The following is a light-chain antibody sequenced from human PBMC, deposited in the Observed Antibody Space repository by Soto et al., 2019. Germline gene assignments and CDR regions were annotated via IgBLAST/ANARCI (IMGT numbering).Light chain of an antibody. Sequence: IVLMQSPGTLSLSPGERATLSCRASQSVSNNFLAWYQQKPGQAPRLLNDGASSRATGTPDRFSGSGSGTDFTLTISRLEPEDFAVYYCQQYGTSPPLTFGGGTKVEIK. CDR3: QQYGTSPPLT. CDR1: QSVSNNF. CDR2: GAS. V-gene: IGKV3-20*01. J-gene: IGKJ4*01.